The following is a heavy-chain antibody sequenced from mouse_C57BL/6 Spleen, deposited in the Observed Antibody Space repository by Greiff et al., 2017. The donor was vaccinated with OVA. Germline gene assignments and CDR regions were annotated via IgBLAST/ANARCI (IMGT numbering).Heavy chain of an antibody. V-gene: IGHV1-52*01. Sequence: VKLQQPGAELVRPGSSVKLSCKASGYTFTSYWMHWVKQRPIQGLEWIGNIDPSDSETHYNQKFKDKATLTVDKSSSTAYMQLSSLTSEDSAVFYCARSYSNYDAMDYWGQGTSVTVSS. CDR2: IDPSDSET. CDR1: GYTFTSYW. CDR3: ARSYSNYDAMDY. D-gene: IGHD2-5*01. J-gene: IGHJ4*01.